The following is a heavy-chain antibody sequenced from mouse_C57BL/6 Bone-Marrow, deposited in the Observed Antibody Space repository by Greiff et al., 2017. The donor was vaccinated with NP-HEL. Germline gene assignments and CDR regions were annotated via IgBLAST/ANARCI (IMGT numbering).Heavy chain of an antibody. CDR3: ARSGVYDGSSWFAY. J-gene: IGHJ3*01. D-gene: IGHD2-3*01. Sequence: QVHVKQPGPELVKPGASVKISCKASGYAFSSSWMNWVKQRPGHGLEWIGRIYPGDGDTNYNGKFKGKATLTADKSSSTAYMQLSSLTSEDSAVYFCARSGVYDGSSWFAYWGQGTLVTVSA. CDR1: GYAFSSSW. V-gene: IGHV1-82*01. CDR2: IYPGDGDT.